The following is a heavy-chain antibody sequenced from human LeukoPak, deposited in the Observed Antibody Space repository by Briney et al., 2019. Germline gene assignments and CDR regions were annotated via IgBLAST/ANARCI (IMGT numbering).Heavy chain of an antibody. CDR2: VFDSGRT. V-gene: IGHV4-59*11. CDR3: TTIKRGNIFGYFDF. CDR1: GGSMTTHH. Sequence: SETLSLTCTVSGGSMTTHHWNWIRQTPGKALEWIGYVFDSGRTKENPSLQSRVTLSADTSKNQLSLRLSSVTAADTAVYYCTTIKRGNIFGYFDFWGQGILVTVSS. J-gene: IGHJ4*02. D-gene: IGHD5-18*01.